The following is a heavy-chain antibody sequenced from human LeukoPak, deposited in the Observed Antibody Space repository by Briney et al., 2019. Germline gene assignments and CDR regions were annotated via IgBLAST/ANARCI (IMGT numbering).Heavy chain of an antibody. CDR2: IEPDGSGK. D-gene: IGHD3-10*01. CDR1: GFSFRDYW. CDR3: VTSWVRQQRDF. V-gene: IGHV3-7*01. J-gene: IGHJ4*02. Sequence: SGGSLRLSCAASGFSFRDYWMSWVRQAPGKGLEWVADIEPDGSGKTYADSVKGRFTISRDNAQQSLYLQMDTLTAEDTAVYYCVTSWVRQQRDFWGQGTLVTVSS.